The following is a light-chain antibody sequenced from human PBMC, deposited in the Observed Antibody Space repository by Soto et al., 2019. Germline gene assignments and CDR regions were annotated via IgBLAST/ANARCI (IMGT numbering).Light chain of an antibody. CDR1: QSINTW. V-gene: IGKV1-5*01. Sequence: DIQMTQSPSTLSASVGDRVTITCRASQSINTWLAWYQQKPGKAPKLLIYDASRLQSGVPSRFSGSGSGTEFTLTISSLQPDDFATFYCQHYNSYSGTFGQGTKVDIK. J-gene: IGKJ1*01. CDR3: QHYNSYSGT. CDR2: DAS.